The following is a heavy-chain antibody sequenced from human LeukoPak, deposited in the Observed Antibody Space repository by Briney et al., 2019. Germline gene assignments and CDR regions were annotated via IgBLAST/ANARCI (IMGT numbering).Heavy chain of an antibody. Sequence: SETLSLTCTVSGGSINSYYWSWIRQPPGKGLEWIGYIYYSGSTNYNPSLKSRVTISVDTSKNQFSLKLSSVTAADAAVYYCARGGGWLQLEGDFDYWGQGTLVTVSS. CDR1: GGSINSYY. CDR2: IYYSGST. V-gene: IGHV4-59*01. CDR3: ARGGGWLQLEGDFDY. J-gene: IGHJ4*02. D-gene: IGHD5-24*01.